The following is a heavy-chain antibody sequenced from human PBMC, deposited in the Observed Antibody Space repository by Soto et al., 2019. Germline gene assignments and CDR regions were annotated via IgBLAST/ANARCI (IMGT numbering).Heavy chain of an antibody. CDR2: INAGNGNT. Sequence: QVQLVQSGDEVKKPGASVKVSCKASGYTFTSYAMNWVRQAPGQRLEWMGWINAGNGNTKYSQKFQGRVTITRDTSAITAYMELSSLRSEDTAVYYCARDPGYSYGYNWGQGTLVTVSS. CDR3: ARDPGYSYGYN. CDR1: GYTFTSYA. J-gene: IGHJ4*02. V-gene: IGHV1-3*01. D-gene: IGHD5-18*01.